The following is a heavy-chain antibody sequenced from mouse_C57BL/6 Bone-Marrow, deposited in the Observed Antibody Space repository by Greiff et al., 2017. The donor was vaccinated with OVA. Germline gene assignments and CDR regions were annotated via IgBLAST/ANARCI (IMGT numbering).Heavy chain of an antibody. CDR3: ARHGGVTHYYAMDY. CDR2: ILPSIGRT. J-gene: IGHJ4*01. Sequence: VQLQQSGSELRSPGSSVKLSCKDFDSEVFPLAYMSWVRQKPGHGFEWIGGILPSIGRTIYGEKFEDKATLDADTLSNTAYLELNSLTSEDSAIYYCARHGGVTHYYAMDYWGQGTSVTVSS. D-gene: IGHD2-2*01. V-gene: IGHV15-2*01. CDR1: DSEVFPLAY.